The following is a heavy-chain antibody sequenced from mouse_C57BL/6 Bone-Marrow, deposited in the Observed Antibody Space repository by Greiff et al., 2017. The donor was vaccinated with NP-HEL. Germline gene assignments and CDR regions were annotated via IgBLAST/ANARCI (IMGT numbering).Heavy chain of an antibody. Sequence: VHLVESGPELARPWASVKISCQAFYTFSRRVHFAIRDTNYWMQWVKQRPGQGLGWIGDIYPGNGDTSYNPKFKGKATLTADKASSTVYMQLSSLTSEDAAVYYCACWLFAYWGQGTLVTVSA. CDR2: GQGLGWIG. J-gene: IGHJ3*01. V-gene: IGHV1-87*01. CDR3: SEDAAVYYCACWLFAY. CDR1: YTFSRRVH. D-gene: IGHD2-2*01.